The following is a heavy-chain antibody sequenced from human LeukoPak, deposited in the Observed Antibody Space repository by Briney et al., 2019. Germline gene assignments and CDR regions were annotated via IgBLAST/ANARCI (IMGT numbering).Heavy chain of an antibody. J-gene: IGHJ4*02. V-gene: IGHV4-61*02. CDR3: ARAPREGFSGSYHDY. Sequence: SETLSLTCTVSGGSISSGSYYWSWIRQPAGKGLEWIGRIYTSGSTNYNPSLKSRVTISVDTSKNQFSLKLSSVTAADTAVYYCARAPREGFSGSYHDYWGQGTLVTVSS. CDR1: GGSISSGSYY. CDR2: IYTSGST. D-gene: IGHD1-26*01.